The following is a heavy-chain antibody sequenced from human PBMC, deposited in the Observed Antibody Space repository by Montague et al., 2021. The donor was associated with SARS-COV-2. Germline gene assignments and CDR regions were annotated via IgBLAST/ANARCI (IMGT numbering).Heavy chain of an antibody. CDR2: IYYSGST. CDR3: ARQGSGSYYNWFDP. V-gene: IGHV4-39*01. J-gene: IGHJ5*02. D-gene: IGHD1-26*01. CDR1: GGSISSSSYY. Sequence: SETRSLTCTVSGGSISSSSYYWGWIRQPPGKGLEWIGSIYYSGSTYYNPSLKSRVTIFVDTSKNQFSLKLSSVTAADTAVYYCARQGSGSYYNWFDPWGQGTLVTVSS.